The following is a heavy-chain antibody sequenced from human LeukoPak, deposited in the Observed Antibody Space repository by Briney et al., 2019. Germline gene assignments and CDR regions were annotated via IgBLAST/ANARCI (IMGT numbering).Heavy chain of an antibody. Sequence: GGSLRLSCAASGFTFSSYAMSWVRQAPGKGLEWVSIIGSGGGTYYAASVKGRFTISRDNSKNPLFLQMTTLRAEDTAVYYCAKARGATYGTYYFDSWGQGTLVTVSS. CDR2: IIGSGGGT. V-gene: IGHV3-23*01. J-gene: IGHJ4*02. CDR1: GFTFSSYA. D-gene: IGHD4/OR15-4a*01. CDR3: AKARGATYGTYYFDS.